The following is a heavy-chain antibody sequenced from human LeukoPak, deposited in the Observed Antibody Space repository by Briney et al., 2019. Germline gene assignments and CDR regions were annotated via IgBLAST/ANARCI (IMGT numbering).Heavy chain of an antibody. V-gene: IGHV4-4*02. D-gene: IGHD3-3*01. J-gene: IGHJ3*02. CDR3: ARETYYDFWSGSGAFDI. Sequence: SETLSLTCAVSGGFISSSNWWSWVRQPPGKGLEWIGEIYHSGSTNYNPSLKSRVTISVDKSKNQFSLKLSSVTAADTAVYYCARETYYDFWSGSGAFDIWGQGTMVTVSS. CDR2: IYHSGST. CDR1: GGFISSSNW.